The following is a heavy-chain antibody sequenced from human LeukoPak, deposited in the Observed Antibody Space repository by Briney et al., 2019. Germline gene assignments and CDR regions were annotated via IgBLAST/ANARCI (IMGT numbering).Heavy chain of an antibody. D-gene: IGHD3-10*01. CDR1: GFTVSSNY. J-gene: IGHJ4*02. Sequence: PGGSLRLSCAASGFTVSSNYMSWVRQAPGKGLEWVSVIYSGGSTYYADSVKGRFTISRDNSKNTLYLQMNSLRAEDTAVYYCVTVLSSLWFGEYDYWGQGTLVTVSS. CDR2: IYSGGST. V-gene: IGHV3-66*02. CDR3: VTVLSSLWFGEYDY.